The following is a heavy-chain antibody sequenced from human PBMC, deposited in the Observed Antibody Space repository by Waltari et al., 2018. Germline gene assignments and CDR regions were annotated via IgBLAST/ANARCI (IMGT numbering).Heavy chain of an antibody. Sequence: QVQLHQWGAGLLKPSETLSLTCAVHGGSFNDNFWSWIRQPPGKRLEWIGEINHRGSTDYRPSLKSRVTISVDTSKNQLSLNLSTVTAADTAVYYCAGGRAVSGFSYYYFYGLDVWGPGTAVTVSS. J-gene: IGHJ6*02. CDR2: INHRGST. CDR1: GGSFNDNF. CDR3: AGGRAVSGFSYYYFYGLDV. D-gene: IGHD6-19*01. V-gene: IGHV4-34*01.